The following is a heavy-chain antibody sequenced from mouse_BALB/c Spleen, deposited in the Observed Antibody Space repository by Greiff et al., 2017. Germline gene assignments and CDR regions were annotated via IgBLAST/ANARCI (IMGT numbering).Heavy chain of an antibody. V-gene: IGHV2-2*02. CDR1: GFSLTSYG. J-gene: IGHJ3*01. CDR3: ARGPIYDGYYVAY. CDR2: IWSGGST. Sequence: QVQLQQSGPGLVQPSQSLSITCTVSGFSLTSYGVHWVRQSPGKGLEWLGVIWSGGSTDYNAAFISRLSISKDNSKSQVFFKMNSLQANDTAIYYCARGPIYDGYYVAYWGQGTLVTVSA. D-gene: IGHD2-3*01.